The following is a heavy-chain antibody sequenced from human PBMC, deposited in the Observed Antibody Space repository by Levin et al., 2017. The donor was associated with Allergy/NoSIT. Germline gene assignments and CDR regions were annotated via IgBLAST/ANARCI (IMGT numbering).Heavy chain of an antibody. V-gene: IGHV3-23*01. CDR1: GFTFSSYA. CDR2: ISGSGGST. CDR3: AKVGYGDYRSYYFDY. D-gene: IGHD4-17*01. Sequence: GGSLRLSCAASGFTFSSYAMSWVRQAPGKGLEWVSAISGSGGSTYYADSVKGRFTISRDNSKNTLYLQMNSLRAEDTAVYYCAKVGYGDYRSYYFDYWGQGTLVTVSS. J-gene: IGHJ4*02.